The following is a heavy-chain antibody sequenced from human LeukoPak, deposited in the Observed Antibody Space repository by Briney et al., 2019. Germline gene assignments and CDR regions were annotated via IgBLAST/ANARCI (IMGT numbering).Heavy chain of an antibody. CDR3: ARGGPYYYYGMDV. CDR1: GFTFSSYA. V-gene: IGHV3-30*04. CDR2: ISYDGSNK. J-gene: IGHJ6*04. D-gene: IGHD1-26*01. Sequence: PGRSLRLSCAASGFTFSSYAMHWVRQAPGEGLEWVAVISYDGSNKYYADSVKGRFTISRDNSKNTLYLQMNSLRAEDTAVYYCARGGPYYYYGMDVWGKGTTVTVSS.